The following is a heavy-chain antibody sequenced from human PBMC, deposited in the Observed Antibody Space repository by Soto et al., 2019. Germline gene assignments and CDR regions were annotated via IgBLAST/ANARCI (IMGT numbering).Heavy chain of an antibody. CDR1: GGSISNYY. CDR2: IYSSGST. D-gene: IGHD2-21*01. Sequence: SETLSLTCTVSGGSISNYYWNWIRQSPGKGLEWIGYIYSSGSTHYNPSLQNRVTISIDTSKNQVSLKVNSVTAADTAVYYCTRGGDAYKNGHWGQGTLVTSPQ. CDR3: TRGGDAYKNGH. V-gene: IGHV4-59*01. J-gene: IGHJ4*02.